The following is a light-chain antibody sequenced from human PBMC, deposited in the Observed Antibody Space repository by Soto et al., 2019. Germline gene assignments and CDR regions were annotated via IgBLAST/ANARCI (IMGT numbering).Light chain of an antibody. V-gene: IGKV1-39*01. CDR3: QQSYSSPWT. Sequence: IQVTQSPSSLSASVGDRVTITCRASQSIFNYLNWYQQKPGKAPKLLIYAASSLQSGVPSRFSGGGAGTEFTLTISSLQPGDFATYYCQQSYSSPWTFGLGTKVEIK. J-gene: IGKJ1*01. CDR2: AAS. CDR1: QSIFNY.